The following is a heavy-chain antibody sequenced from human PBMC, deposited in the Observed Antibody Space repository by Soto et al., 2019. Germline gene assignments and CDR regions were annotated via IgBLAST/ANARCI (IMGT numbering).Heavy chain of an antibody. CDR2: IVVGSGNT. Sequence: QWLRQARGQRLEWIGWIVVGSGNTNYAQKFQERVTITRDMSTSTAYMELSSLRSEDTAVYYCAAEGWWQLAFIFHWGQGTLVTVSS. J-gene: IGHJ4*02. CDR3: AAEGWWQLAFIFH. D-gene: IGHD2-15*01. V-gene: IGHV1-58*01.